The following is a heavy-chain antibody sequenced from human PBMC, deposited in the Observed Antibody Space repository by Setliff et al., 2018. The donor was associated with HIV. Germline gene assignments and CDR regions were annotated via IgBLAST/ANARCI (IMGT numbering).Heavy chain of an antibody. Sequence: SETLSLTCAVSGGPLNSRNWWSWVRQPPGKGLEWIGEVFHSGSANSNASLRSRVMISVDTSKNQFSLKLSAVTAADTAVYYCAKGAGFYGDYTFDAWGQGSLVTVSS. V-gene: IGHV4-4*02. CDR1: GGPLNSRNW. J-gene: IGHJ4*02. D-gene: IGHD4-17*01. CDR2: VFHSGSA. CDR3: AKGAGFYGDYTFDA.